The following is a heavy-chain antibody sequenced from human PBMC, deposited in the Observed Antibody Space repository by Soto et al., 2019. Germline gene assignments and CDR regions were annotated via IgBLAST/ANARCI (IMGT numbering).Heavy chain of an antibody. D-gene: IGHD2-15*01. CDR1: GYTFSDYT. CDR3: PKKGRPHSSDRPEGIDV. CDR2: VNAGNGNT. J-gene: IGHJ4*02. V-gene: IGHV1-3*01. Sequence: QVHLVQSGPEVKKPGASVKVSCKASGYTFSDYTIHWMRQAPGHRLEWMGRVNAGNGNTRDSEKFQGRVTITRVASASTVFMEMRTLRSDDTAIYYCPKKGRPHSSDRPEGIDVWGQGTLVTVSS.